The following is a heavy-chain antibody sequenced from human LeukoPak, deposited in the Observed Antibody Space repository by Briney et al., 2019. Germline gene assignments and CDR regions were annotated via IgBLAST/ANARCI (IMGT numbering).Heavy chain of an antibody. Sequence: SETLSLTCTVSGGSISSGSYYWSWIRQPAGKGLEWIGRIYTSGSTNYNPSLKSRVTISVDTSKNQFSLKLSSVTAADTAVYYCARALWSGSYENWGQGTLVTVSS. CDR2: IYTSGST. CDR3: ARALWSGSYEN. V-gene: IGHV4-61*02. J-gene: IGHJ4*02. D-gene: IGHD1-26*01. CDR1: GGSISSGSYY.